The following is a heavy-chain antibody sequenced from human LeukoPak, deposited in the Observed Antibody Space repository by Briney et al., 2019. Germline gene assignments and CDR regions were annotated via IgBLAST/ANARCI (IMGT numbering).Heavy chain of an antibody. CDR1: GFTFSSYE. Sequence: PGGSLRLSCAASGFTFSSYEMNWVRQAPGKGLEWVSYISSSGSTIYYADSVKGRFTISRDNAKNSLYLQMNSLRAEDTAVYYCARGGYSYGSSYLYYYYYYMDVWGKGTTVTISS. J-gene: IGHJ6*03. CDR2: ISSSGSTI. V-gene: IGHV3-48*03. CDR3: ARGGYSYGSSYLYYYYYYMDV. D-gene: IGHD5-18*01.